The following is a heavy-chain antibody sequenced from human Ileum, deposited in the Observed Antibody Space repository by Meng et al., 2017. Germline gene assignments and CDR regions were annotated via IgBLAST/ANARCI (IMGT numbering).Heavy chain of an antibody. Sequence: VQLQASGPGLVKSSETLSLTCTVSGGTIDTYYWNWIRQSPGKGLEWVGHIDYSGSTNYNPSLKSRVSISVDRSKNQLSLKLSAVTAADTAVYYCARCGIGINTACSHWGQGSLVTVSS. CDR3: ARCGIGINTACSH. D-gene: IGHD3-22*01. CDR1: GGTIDTYY. CDR2: IDYSGST. J-gene: IGHJ4*02. V-gene: IGHV4-59*08.